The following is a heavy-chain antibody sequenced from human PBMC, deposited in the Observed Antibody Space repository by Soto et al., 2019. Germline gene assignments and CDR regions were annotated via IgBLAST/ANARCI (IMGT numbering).Heavy chain of an antibody. Sequence: PSQTLSLTCAISGDSVSSNSAAWNWIRQSPSRGLEWLGRTYYRSKWYNDYAVSVKSRITINPDTSKNQFSLQPNSVTPEDTAVYYCARVRIAVAGTDDYYYGMDVWGQGTTVTVSS. J-gene: IGHJ6*02. CDR2: TYYRSKWYN. CDR1: GDSVSSNSAA. CDR3: ARVRIAVAGTDDYYYGMDV. V-gene: IGHV6-1*01. D-gene: IGHD6-19*01.